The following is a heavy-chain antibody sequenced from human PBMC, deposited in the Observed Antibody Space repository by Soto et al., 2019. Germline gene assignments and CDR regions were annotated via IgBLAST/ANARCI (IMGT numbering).Heavy chain of an antibody. J-gene: IGHJ6*02. CDR2: ISAYNGNT. CDR1: GYTFTSYG. D-gene: IGHD1-1*01. V-gene: IGHV1-18*01. Sequence: ASVKVSCKASGYTFTSYGSSWVRQAPGQGLEWMGWISAYNGNTNYAQKLQGRVTMTTDTSTSTAYMELRSLRSDDTAVYYCARARKPHQLYRSRGSSAYYYGMDVWGQATTVTVSS. CDR3: ARARKPHQLYRSRGSSAYYYGMDV.